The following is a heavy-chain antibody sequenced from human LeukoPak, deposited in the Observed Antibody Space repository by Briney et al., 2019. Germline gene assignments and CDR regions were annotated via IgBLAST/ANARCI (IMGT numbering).Heavy chain of an antibody. CDR3: AKDRGPGNVYNWFDP. CDR2: IRYDGSNK. CDR1: GFTFSSYG. D-gene: IGHD3-10*01. J-gene: IGHJ5*02. Sequence: PGGSLRLSCAASGFTFSSYGMHWVRQAPGKGLEWVAFIRYDGSNKYYADSVKGRFTISRDNSKNTLYLQMNSLRAEDTAVYYCAKDRGPGNVYNWFDPWGQGTLVTVSS. V-gene: IGHV3-30*02.